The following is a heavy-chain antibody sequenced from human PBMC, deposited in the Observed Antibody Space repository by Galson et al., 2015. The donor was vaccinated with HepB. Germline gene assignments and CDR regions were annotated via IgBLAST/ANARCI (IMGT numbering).Heavy chain of an antibody. CDR1: GYIFTSYN. J-gene: IGHJ4*02. D-gene: IGHD6-19*01. V-gene: IGHV1-18*04. CDR2: ISAYNGNT. CDR3: ARSSVAGTAHFDY. Sequence: SLKVSCKASGYIFTSYNISWVRQAPGQGLEWVAWISAYNGNTYYAQKFKGRVTMTTDTSTSTAYMELRSLRFEDTAMYYCARSSVAGTAHFDYWGQGTLITVSS.